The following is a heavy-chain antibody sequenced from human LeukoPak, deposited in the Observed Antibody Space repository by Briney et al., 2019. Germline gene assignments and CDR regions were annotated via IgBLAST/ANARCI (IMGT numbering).Heavy chain of an antibody. CDR1: GGSLSSYH. J-gene: IGHJ4*02. CDR3: EREGDILGATIDS. V-gene: IGHV4-59*12. D-gene: IGHD1-26*01. Sequence: SETLSLTCTVSGGSLSSYHWSWIRQPPGKGLEWIGYIFYSGNTYYNPSLQSRVTISVDTSKNQFSLKLKSVTAADTAFYYCEREGDILGATIDSWGQGTLVTVSS. CDR2: IFYSGNT.